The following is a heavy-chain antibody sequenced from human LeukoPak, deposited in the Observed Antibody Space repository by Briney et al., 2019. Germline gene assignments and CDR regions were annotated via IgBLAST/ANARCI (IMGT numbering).Heavy chain of an antibody. CDR1: GGSISSYY. V-gene: IGHV4-59*01. J-gene: IGHJ4*02. CDR3: ARGPDCSGGSCYPFFWY. CDR2: IYYSGST. Sequence: SETLSLTCTVSGGSISSYYWSWIRQPPGKGLEWIGYIYYSGSTNYNPSLKSRVTISVDTSKNQFSLKLSSVTAADTAVYYCARGPDCSGGSCYPFFWYWGQGTLVTVSS. D-gene: IGHD2-15*01.